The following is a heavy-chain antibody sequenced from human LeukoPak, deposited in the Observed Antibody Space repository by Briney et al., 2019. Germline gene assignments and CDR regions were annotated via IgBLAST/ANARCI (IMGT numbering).Heavy chain of an antibody. CDR2: IRYDGSNK. CDR3: ARDNSGSYYFPYYYYYYGMDV. V-gene: IGHV3-33*01. CDR1: GFTFSSYG. J-gene: IGHJ6*02. D-gene: IGHD1-26*01. Sequence: PGGSLRLSCAASGFTFSSYGMHWVRQAPGKGLEWVAVIRYDGSNKYYADSVKGRFTISRDNSKNTLYLQMNSLRAEDTAVYYCARDNSGSYYFPYYYYYYGMDVWGQGTTVTVSS.